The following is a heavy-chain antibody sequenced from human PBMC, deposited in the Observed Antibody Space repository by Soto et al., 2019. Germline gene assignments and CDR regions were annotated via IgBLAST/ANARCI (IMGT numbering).Heavy chain of an antibody. V-gene: IGHV4-34*01. D-gene: IGHD2-8*02. CDR1: GGSFSGYY. CDR2: INHSGST. CDR3: ARWQSSLLLDC. J-gene: IGHJ4*02. Sequence: QVQLQQWGAGLLKPSETLSLTCAVYGGSFSGYYWCWIRQPPGKGLEWIGEINHSGSTNYNPTLKSRVTISVDTSRNQFSLKMSAVTAADTAVYYCARWQSSLLLDCWGQGVLVTVSS.